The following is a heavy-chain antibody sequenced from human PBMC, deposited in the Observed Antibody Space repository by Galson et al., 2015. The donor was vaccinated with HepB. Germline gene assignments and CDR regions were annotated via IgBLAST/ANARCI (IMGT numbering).Heavy chain of an antibody. D-gene: IGHD2-21*02. J-gene: IGHJ4*02. CDR1: GFTFSSYS. CDR2: ISSSSSTI. CDR3: ARTYCGGDCYYLDY. V-gene: IGHV3-48*01. Sequence: SLRLSCAASGFTFSSYSMNWVRQAPGKGLEWVSYISSSSSTIYYADSVKGRFTISRDNAKNSLYLQMNSLRAEDTAVYYCARTYCGGDCYYLDYWGQGTLVTVSS.